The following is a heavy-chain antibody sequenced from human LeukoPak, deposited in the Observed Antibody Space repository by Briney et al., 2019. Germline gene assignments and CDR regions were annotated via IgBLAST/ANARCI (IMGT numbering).Heavy chain of an antibody. V-gene: IGHV3-49*04. J-gene: IGHJ4*02. Sequence: GGSLRLSCIASGFTFGDYAMNWVRQAPGKGLEWVGFIRTETYGGTTEYAASVKGRFTILRDDSKSIAYLQMNSLKTEDTAVYYCTRSVAGTWYYFDYWSQGTLVTVSS. D-gene: IGHD6-19*01. CDR3: TRSVAGTWYYFDY. CDR1: GFTFGDYA. CDR2: IRTETYGGTT.